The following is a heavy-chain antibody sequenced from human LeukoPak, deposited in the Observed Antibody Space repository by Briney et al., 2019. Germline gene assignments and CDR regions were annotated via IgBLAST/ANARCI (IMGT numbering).Heavy chain of an antibody. D-gene: IGHD3-10*01. V-gene: IGHV1-46*01. CDR2: INPSGGST. CDR3: ARVWAYYYMDV. CDR1: GYTFTSYY. J-gene: IGHJ6*03. Sequence: GASVKVSCKASGYTFTSYYMHWVRQAPGQGLEWMGIINPSGGSTSYAQKFQGRVTMTRDTPISTAYMELSRLRSDDTAVYYCARVWAYYYMDVWGKGTTVTVSS.